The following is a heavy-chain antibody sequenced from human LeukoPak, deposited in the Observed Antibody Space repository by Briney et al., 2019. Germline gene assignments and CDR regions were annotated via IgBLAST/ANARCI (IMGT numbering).Heavy chain of an antibody. Sequence: GGSLRLSCAASGFTFSFYAMSWVRRAPGKGLEWVSAISGSDTITYYADSVKGRFTISRDNSKNTLYLQMNSLRVEDTAIYYCAKDLSGYSGIFEAMFDNWGQGTLVTVSS. D-gene: IGHD1-26*01. J-gene: IGHJ4*02. CDR1: GFTFSFYA. CDR3: AKDLSGYSGIFEAMFDN. V-gene: IGHV3-23*01. CDR2: ISGSDTIT.